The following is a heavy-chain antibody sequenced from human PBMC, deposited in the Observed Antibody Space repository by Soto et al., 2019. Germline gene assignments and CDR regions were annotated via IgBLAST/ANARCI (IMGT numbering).Heavy chain of an antibody. Sequence: GSLRLSCAASGFTFSSYSMNWVRQAPGKGLEWVSSISSSSSYIYYADSVKGRFTISRDNAKNSLYLQMNSLRAEDTAVYYCATFYGSGSYALDYWGQGTLVTVSS. CDR2: ISSSSSYI. D-gene: IGHD3-10*01. CDR3: ATFYGSGSYALDY. CDR1: GFTFSSYS. V-gene: IGHV3-21*01. J-gene: IGHJ4*02.